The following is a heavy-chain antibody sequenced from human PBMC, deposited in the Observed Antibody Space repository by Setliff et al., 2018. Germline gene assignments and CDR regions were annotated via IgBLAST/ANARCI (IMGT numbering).Heavy chain of an antibody. V-gene: IGHV4-59*01. Sequence: LTCTVSGGSIRNYYWSWIRQPPGKGLEWIGYIYYSGNTNYNPSLKSRVTISVDTSKNQFSLKLSSVTAADTAVYFCARGYYNFLSGYYTPYYFDYWGQGTLVTVSS. D-gene: IGHD3-3*01. J-gene: IGHJ4*02. CDR3: ARGYYNFLSGYYTPYYFDY. CDR1: GGSIRNYY. CDR2: IYYSGNT.